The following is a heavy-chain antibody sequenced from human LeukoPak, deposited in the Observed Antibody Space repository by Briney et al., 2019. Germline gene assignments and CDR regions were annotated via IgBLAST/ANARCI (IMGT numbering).Heavy chain of an antibody. J-gene: IGHJ3*02. Sequence: PSETLSLTCAVPGGSISSGGYSWSWIRQPPGKGLEWIGYIYHSGSTYYNPSLKSRVTISVDRSKNQFSLKLSSVTAADTAVYYCARALTRLAAFDIWGQGTMVTVSS. CDR2: IYHSGST. V-gene: IGHV4-30-2*01. D-gene: IGHD3-9*01. CDR1: GGSISSGGYS. CDR3: ARALTRLAAFDI.